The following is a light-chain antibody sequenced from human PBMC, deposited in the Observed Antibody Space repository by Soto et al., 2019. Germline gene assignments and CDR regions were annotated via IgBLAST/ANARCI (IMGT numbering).Light chain of an antibody. Sequence: IVFTQSPAALSVSPWERVTLACRASQGIGSTLAWYQQKPGQTPRLLIYDSSTRAIGIPTRFSGSRSGTEFTLTINGLQSEDFAVYYCQRYNNWPLTFGGGAQVDIK. CDR2: DSS. V-gene: IGKV3-15*01. CDR1: QGIGST. CDR3: QRYNNWPLT. J-gene: IGKJ4*01.